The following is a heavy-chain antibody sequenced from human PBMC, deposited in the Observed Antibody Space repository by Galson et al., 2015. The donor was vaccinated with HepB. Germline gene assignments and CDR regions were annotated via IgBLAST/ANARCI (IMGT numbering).Heavy chain of an antibody. D-gene: IGHD6-19*01. CDR1: GFTFGDYA. CDR2: IRSKAYGGTT. CDR3: TRDSYSSGCGACGDY. V-gene: IGHV3-49*04. J-gene: IGHJ4*02. Sequence: SLRLSCAASGFTFGDYAMSWVRQAPGKGLEWVGFIRSKAYGGTTEYAASVKGRFTISRDDSKSIAYLQMNSLKTEDTAVYYCTRDSYSSGCGACGDYWGQGTLVTVSS.